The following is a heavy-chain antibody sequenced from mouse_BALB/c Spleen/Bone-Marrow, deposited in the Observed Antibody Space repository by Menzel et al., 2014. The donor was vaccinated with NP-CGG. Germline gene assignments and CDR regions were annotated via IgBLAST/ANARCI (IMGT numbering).Heavy chain of an antibody. D-gene: IGHD3-1*01. CDR3: TTLARNDFDY. Sequence: DVHLVESGTVLARPGAAVKMSCKASGYTFSNYWMHWVKRRPGQGLEWIGTIYPGNSDATYNQKFKGKAKLTAVTSTSTAYMELSSLTNEDSAVYYCTTLARNDFDYWGQGTTLTVSS. J-gene: IGHJ2*01. CDR1: GYTFSNYW. V-gene: IGHV1-5*01. CDR2: IYPGNSDA.